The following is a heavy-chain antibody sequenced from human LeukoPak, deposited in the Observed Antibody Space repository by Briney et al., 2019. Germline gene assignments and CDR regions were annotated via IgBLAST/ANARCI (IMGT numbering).Heavy chain of an antibody. J-gene: IGHJ4*02. Sequence: KTGGPRRLSCAASGLTFSSYSMNWVRKAPGKGREWVSSISSSSSYIYYADSVKGRFTISRDNAKNSLYLQMNSLRAEDTAVYYCARDTSPYSFLDYWGQGTLVTVSS. D-gene: IGHD6-13*01. CDR2: ISSSSSYI. CDR3: ARDTSPYSFLDY. V-gene: IGHV3-21*01. CDR1: GLTFSSYS.